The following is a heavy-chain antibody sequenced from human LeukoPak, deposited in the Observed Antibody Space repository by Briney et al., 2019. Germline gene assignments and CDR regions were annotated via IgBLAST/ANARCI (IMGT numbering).Heavy chain of an antibody. CDR3: ARGRVGATGY. CDR2: IIPILGIA. V-gene: IGHV1-69*02. CDR1: GDTFNSYT. J-gene: IGHJ4*02. D-gene: IGHD1-26*01. Sequence: SVKVSCKPSGDTFNSYTISWVPHAPGQGLEWVGRIIPILGIANYAQKFQGRVTITADNSTSTAYMERSSLRSEDTAVYYCARGRVGATGYWGQGTLVTVSS.